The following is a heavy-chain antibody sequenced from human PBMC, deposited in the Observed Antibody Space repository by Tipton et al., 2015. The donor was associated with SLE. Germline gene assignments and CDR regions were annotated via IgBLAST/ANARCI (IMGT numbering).Heavy chain of an antibody. CDR1: GGVISEYY. CDR3: ARPPQRDYGGNLHWYFDL. Sequence: TLSLTCTVSGGVISEYYWGWIRQHAGKGLEWIGRIYTGGNTKYNPSLESRVTLSADASKAQFSLKLTSVTAADTAVYYCARPPQRDYGGNLHWYFDLWGRGTLVTVSS. D-gene: IGHD4-23*01. J-gene: IGHJ2*01. V-gene: IGHV4-4*07. CDR2: IYTGGNT.